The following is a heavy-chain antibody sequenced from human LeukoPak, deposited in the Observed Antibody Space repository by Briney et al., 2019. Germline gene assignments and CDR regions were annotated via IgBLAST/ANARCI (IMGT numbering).Heavy chain of an antibody. D-gene: IGHD5-12*01. V-gene: IGHV3-64D*06. CDR1: GFTFSSYA. CDR3: VKDLDYSAYGYFDY. Sequence: GGSLRLSCSASGFTFSSYAMMWVRQAPGKGLQYVSAISSNGGSTYYADSVKGRFTISRDNSKNTLSLQMSSLRAEDTAVYYCVKDLDYSAYGYFDYWGQGTLVTVSS. CDR2: ISSNGGST. J-gene: IGHJ4*02.